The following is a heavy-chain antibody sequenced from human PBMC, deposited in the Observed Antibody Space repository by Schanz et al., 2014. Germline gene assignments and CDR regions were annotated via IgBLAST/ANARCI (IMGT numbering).Heavy chain of an antibody. J-gene: IGHJ3*02. CDR1: GYTFTSYY. CDR3: ARGPSTGAFDI. V-gene: IGHV1-46*03. CDR2: INPSVGNT. Sequence: QVQLVQSGAEVKKPGASVKVSCKASGYTFTSYYMHWVRQAPGQGLEWMGLINPSVGNTNYAQKFRGRVTMTRDTSTSTVYMELSSLRTEHTAVYFCARGPSTGAFDIWGQGTMVTVSS.